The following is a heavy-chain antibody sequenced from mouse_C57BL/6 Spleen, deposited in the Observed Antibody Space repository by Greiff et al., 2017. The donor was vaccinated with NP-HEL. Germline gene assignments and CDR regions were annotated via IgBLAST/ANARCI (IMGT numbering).Heavy chain of an antibody. V-gene: IGHV1-54*01. CDR1: GYAFTNYL. CDR3: ARAPLAGTGYFEV. D-gene: IGHD4-1*01. CDR2: INPGSGGT. J-gene: IGHJ1*03. Sequence: VQLQQSGAELVRPGTSVKVSCKASGYAFTNYLIEWVKQRPGQGLEWIGVINPGSGGTNYNEKFKGKATLTADKSSSTAYMQLSSLTSEDSAVYFCARAPLAGTGYFEVWGTGTTVTVSS.